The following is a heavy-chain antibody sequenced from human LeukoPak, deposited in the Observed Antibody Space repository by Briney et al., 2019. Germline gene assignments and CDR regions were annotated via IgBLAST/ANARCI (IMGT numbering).Heavy chain of an antibody. J-gene: IGHJ4*02. CDR3: ARAVIPAGYSSGWYYFDY. V-gene: IGHV3-48*04. CDR2: ISSSSSTI. CDR1: GFTFSSYS. D-gene: IGHD6-19*01. Sequence: GGSLRLSCAASGFTFSSYSMNWVRHAPGKGLEWVSYISSSSSTIYYADSVKGRFTISRDNAKNSLYLQMNSLRAEDTAVYYCARAVIPAGYSSGWYYFDYWGQGTLVTVSS.